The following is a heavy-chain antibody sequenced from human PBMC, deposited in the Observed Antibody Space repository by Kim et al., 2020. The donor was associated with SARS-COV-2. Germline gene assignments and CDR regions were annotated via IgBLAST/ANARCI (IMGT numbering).Heavy chain of an antibody. D-gene: IGHD6-19*01. J-gene: IGHJ6*02. V-gene: IGHV3-30*18. Sequence: GGSLRLSCAASGFTFSSYGMHWVRQAPGKGLEWVAVISYDGSNKYYADSVKGRFTICRDNSKNTLYLQMNSLRAEDTAVYYCAKDSSGTIYYYYGMDVWGQGTTVTVSS. CDR3: AKDSSGTIYYYYGMDV. CDR1: GFTFSSYG. CDR2: ISYDGSNK.